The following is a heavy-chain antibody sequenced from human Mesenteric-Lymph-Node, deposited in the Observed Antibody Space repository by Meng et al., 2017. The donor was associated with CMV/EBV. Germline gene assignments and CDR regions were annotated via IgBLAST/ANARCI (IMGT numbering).Heavy chain of an antibody. Sequence: GESLKISCAASGFTFNSFWMHWVRQAPGKGLVWVSRINSDGSTTNYADSVKGRFTISRDNAKNTLYLQMNSLRAEDTAVYYCAAGYLDLWGRGTLVTVSS. V-gene: IGHV3-74*01. CDR3: AAGYLDL. CDR1: GFTFNSFW. CDR2: INSDGSTT. J-gene: IGHJ2*01.